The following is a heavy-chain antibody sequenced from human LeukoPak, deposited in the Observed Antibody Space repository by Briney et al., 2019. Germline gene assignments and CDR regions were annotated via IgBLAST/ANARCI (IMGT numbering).Heavy chain of an antibody. Sequence: GGSLRVSCAASGFTFSTYAMSWARQAPGKGLEWVSAISGSGGNTYYADSVKGRFTISRDNSKNTLYLQINSLRAEDTAVYYCAKAQGSSRWYYFDYWGQGTLATVSS. CDR3: AKAQGSSRWYYFDY. CDR1: GFTFSTYA. D-gene: IGHD6-13*01. V-gene: IGHV3-23*01. CDR2: ISGSGGNT. J-gene: IGHJ4*02.